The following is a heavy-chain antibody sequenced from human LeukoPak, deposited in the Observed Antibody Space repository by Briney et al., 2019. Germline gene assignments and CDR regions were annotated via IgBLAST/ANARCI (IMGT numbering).Heavy chain of an antibody. V-gene: IGHV3-53*01. J-gene: IGHJ4*02. CDR1: GFTVSNNY. Sequence: GGPLRLSCTASGFTVSNNYMNWVRQAPGKGLEWVSLIYSGGSTHYADSVKGRFTISRDNSKNTLYLQMNSLRVEDTAVYYCARDPPGIAASVSGGWGQGTLVTVSS. CDR2: IYSGGST. D-gene: IGHD6-13*01. CDR3: ARDPPGIAASVSGG.